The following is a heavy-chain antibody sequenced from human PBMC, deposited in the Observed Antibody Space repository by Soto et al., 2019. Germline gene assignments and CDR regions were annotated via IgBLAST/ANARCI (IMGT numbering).Heavy chain of an antibody. J-gene: IGHJ4*02. CDR3: ARARLDTPALDY. CDR1: RFTFSPYA. CDR2: ISYDGNNK. V-gene: IGHV3-30*09. Sequence: QVQLVESGGGVVQPGRSLRLCYAASRFTFSPYAMHWVRQAPGKGLEWVAVISYDGNNKNYADSVKGRLAISRDNSRNTLYLQMNSLRAEDTAVYYCARARLDTPALDYWGQGTLVTVSS. D-gene: IGHD2-2*01.